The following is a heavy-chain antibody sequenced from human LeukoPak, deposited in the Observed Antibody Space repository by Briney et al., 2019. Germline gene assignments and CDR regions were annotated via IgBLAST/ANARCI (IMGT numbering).Heavy chain of an antibody. J-gene: IGHJ4*02. CDR2: IYPSDSDI. V-gene: IGHV5-51*01. CDR3: ARLGDAYSPVY. Sequence: GESPKISCKGSGYSFSSYWIGWVRQMPGKGLEWMGIIYPSDSDIRYSPSFQGQVTISAAKSINTAYLQWSSLKASDTATYYCARLGDAYSPVYWGQGTLFTVSS. D-gene: IGHD5-24*01. CDR1: GYSFSSYW.